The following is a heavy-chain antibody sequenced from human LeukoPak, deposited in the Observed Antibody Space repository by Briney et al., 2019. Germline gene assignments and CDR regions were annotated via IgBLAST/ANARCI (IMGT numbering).Heavy chain of an antibody. D-gene: IGHD3-22*01. V-gene: IGHV1-18*01. CDR3: ARANENYYDSSGYLAGYYYYYMDV. CDR1: GYTFTSYG. J-gene: IGHJ6*03. CDR2: ISAYNGNT. Sequence: ASVKVSCKASGYTFTSYGISWVRQAPGQGLEWMGWISAYNGNTNYAQKLQGRVTMTTDTSTSTAYMELRSLRSDDTAVYYCARANENYYDSSGYLAGYYYYYMDVWGKGTTVTVSS.